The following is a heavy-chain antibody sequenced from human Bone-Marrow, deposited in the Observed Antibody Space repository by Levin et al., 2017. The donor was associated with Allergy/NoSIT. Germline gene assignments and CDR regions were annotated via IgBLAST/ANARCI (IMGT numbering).Heavy chain of an antibody. J-gene: IGHJ4*02. CDR3: ARDKWRYCSGGSCYTSFDY. CDR2: IIPIFGTA. V-gene: IGHV1-69*13. CDR1: GGTFSSYA. Sequence: SVKVSCKASGGTFSSYAISWVRQAPGQGLEWMGGIIPIFGTANYAQKFQGRVTITADESTSTAYMELSSLRSEDTAVYYCARDKWRYCSGGSCYTSFDYWGQGTLVTVSS. D-gene: IGHD2-15*01.